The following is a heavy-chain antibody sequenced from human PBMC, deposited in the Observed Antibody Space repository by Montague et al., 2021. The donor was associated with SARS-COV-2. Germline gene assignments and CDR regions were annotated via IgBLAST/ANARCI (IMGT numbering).Heavy chain of an antibody. CDR3: ARAMIVVTRDI. D-gene: IGHD3-22*01. J-gene: IGHJ3*02. CDR2: ISHSGNT. V-gene: IGHV4-4*02. CDR1: GGSISTTNW. Sequence: SETLSLTCSVSGGSISTTNWWSWVRQPPGKGLEWIGEISHSGNTNYNSSVRSRVTIPLDKSKNQFSLKLSSVTAADTAVYYCARAMIVVTRDIWGRGTKVIVST.